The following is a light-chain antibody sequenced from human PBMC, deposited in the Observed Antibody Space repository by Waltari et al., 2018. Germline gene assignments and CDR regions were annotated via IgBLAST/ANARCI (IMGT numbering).Light chain of an antibody. J-gene: IGKJ1*01. Sequence: EIVLTQSPGTLSLSPGERATLSCRASQSVSRALAWYQQNPGQAPRLLIYGASNRATGIPDRFSGSGSGTDFSLIISRLEPEDFAVYYCQHYVSLPVTFGQGTKAEIK. CDR2: GAS. CDR1: QSVSRA. V-gene: IGKV3-20*01. CDR3: QHYVSLPVT.